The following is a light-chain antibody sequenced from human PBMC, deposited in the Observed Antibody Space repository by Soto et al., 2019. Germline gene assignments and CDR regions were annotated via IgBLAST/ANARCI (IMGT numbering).Light chain of an antibody. V-gene: IGLV2-11*01. CDR3: CSYAGSYTYVV. J-gene: IGLJ2*01. CDR1: SGDVGHYNY. Sequence: QSALTQPRSVSGSPGQSVTISCTGTSGDVGHYNYVSGYQQHLGKAPKLMVYDVSKRPSGVPDRFSGSKSGNTASLTLSGLQAEDEADYYCCSYAGSYTYVVFGGGTKLTVL. CDR2: DVS.